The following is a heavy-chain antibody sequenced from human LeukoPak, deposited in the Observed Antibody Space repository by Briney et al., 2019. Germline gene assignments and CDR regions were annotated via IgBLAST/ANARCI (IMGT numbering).Heavy chain of an antibody. CDR1: GFTFSTYA. V-gene: IGHV3-23*01. CDR2: ISGSDAGT. J-gene: IGHJ4*02. Sequence: GGSLRLSCAASGFTFSTYAMSWVRQSPGKGLEWVSAISGSDAGTYYADSVKGRFTISRDNAKNSLYLQMSSLRDEDTAVYYCARDKPRGYCVDYWGQGTLATVSS. CDR3: ARDKPRGYCVDY. D-gene: IGHD3-22*01.